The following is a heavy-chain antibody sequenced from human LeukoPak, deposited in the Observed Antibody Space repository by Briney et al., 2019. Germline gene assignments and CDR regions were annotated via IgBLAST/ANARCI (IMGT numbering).Heavy chain of an antibody. CDR2: IKQDGSEK. CDR1: GFTFSSYW. CDR3: ARDIRGYSYGDFDY. J-gene: IGHJ4*02. D-gene: IGHD5-18*01. V-gene: IGHV3-7*01. Sequence: GGSLRLSCAASGFTFSSYWMSWVRQAPGKGLEWVANIKQDGSEKYYVDSVKGRFTISRDNANNSLYLQMNSLRAEDTAVYYCARDIRGYSYGDFDYWGQGTLVTVSS.